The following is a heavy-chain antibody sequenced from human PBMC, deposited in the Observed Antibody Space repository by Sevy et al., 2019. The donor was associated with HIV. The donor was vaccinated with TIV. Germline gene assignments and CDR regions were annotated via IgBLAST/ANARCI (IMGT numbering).Heavy chain of an antibody. CDR2: IYYSGST. J-gene: IGHJ5*02. Sequence: SETLSLTCTVSGGSISTTTYYWGWIRQPPGKGLEWIGSIYYSGSTYYNPSLKSRVTMSVDTSKNQFSLKLSSVTAADTAMYYCAMQWLLTGRWFDPWGQGTLVTVSS. V-gene: IGHV4-39*01. D-gene: IGHD6-19*01. CDR3: AMQWLLTGRWFDP. CDR1: GGSISTTTYY.